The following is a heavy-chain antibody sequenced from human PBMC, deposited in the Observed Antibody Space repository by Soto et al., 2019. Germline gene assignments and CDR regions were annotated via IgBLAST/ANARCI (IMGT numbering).Heavy chain of an antibody. CDR1: CGSISSGDYY. CDR2: IYYSGST. CDR3: ARDRGGLRFLEWLSHGMDV. J-gene: IGHJ6*02. D-gene: IGHD3-3*01. Sequence: SETLSLTCTVSCGSISSGDYYWSWIRQPPGKGREWIGYIYYSGSTYYNPSLKSRVTISVDTSKNQFSLKLSSVTAADTAVYYCARDRGGLRFLEWLSHGMDVWGQGTTVTVSS. V-gene: IGHV4-30-4*01.